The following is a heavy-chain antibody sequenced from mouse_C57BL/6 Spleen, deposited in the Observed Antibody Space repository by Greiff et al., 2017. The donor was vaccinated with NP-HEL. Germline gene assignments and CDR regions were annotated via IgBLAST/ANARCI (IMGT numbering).Heavy chain of an antibody. V-gene: IGHV5-17*01. J-gene: IGHJ4*01. Sequence: EVQLVESGGGLVKPGGSLKLSCAASGFTFSDYGMHWVRQAPVKGLEWVAYISSGSSTIYYADTVKGRFTFSRDKAKNTLFLQMTSLKSEDTAVYYCATMDYWGQGASVTVAS. CDR1: GFTFSDYG. CDR2: ISSGSSTI. CDR3: ATMDY.